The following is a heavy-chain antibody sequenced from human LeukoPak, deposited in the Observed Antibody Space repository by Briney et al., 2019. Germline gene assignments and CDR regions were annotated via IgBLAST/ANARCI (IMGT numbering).Heavy chain of an antibody. CDR1: GASISSSSYY. J-gene: IGHJ4*02. CDR2: VHYSGSI. CDR3: ARDSYDILTGYYSGFDY. D-gene: IGHD3-9*01. Sequence: PSETLSLTCTVSGASISSSSYYWAWIRQPPGKGLEWIGSVHYSGSIYYNPSLKSRATLSVDTSKNEFSLKLSSVTAADTAVYYCARDSYDILTGYYSGFDYWGQGTLVTVSS. V-gene: IGHV4-39*07.